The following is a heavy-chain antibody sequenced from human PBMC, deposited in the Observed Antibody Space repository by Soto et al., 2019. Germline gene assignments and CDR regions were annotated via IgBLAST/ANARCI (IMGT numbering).Heavy chain of an antibody. D-gene: IGHD3-3*01. Sequence: ASVKVSGKASGYTFTSYGISWVRQAPGQGLEWMGWISAYNGNTNYAQKLQGRVTMTTDTSTSTAHMELRSLRSDDTAVYYCARTEYYDFWSGYYTYPGHFDYWGQGTLVTVSS. CDR1: GYTFTSYG. V-gene: IGHV1-18*04. CDR3: ARTEYYDFWSGYYTYPGHFDY. CDR2: ISAYNGNT. J-gene: IGHJ4*02.